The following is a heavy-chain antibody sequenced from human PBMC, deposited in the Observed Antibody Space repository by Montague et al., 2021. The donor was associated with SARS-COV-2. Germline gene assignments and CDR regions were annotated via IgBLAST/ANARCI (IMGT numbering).Heavy chain of an antibody. CDR1: GGSISSGSYY. Sequence: TLSLTCTVSGGSISSGSYYWSWIRQPAGKGLEWIGRISISGSTNYNPSLKSRVTISVDTSMNQFSLKLSSVTAADTAVYYCARDIAVAGLFDYWGQGTLVTASS. CDR2: ISISGST. V-gene: IGHV4-61*02. D-gene: IGHD6-19*01. J-gene: IGHJ4*02. CDR3: ARDIAVAGLFDY.